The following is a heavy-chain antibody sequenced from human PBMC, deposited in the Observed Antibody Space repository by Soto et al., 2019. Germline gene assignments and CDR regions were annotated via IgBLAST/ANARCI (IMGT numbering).Heavy chain of an antibody. J-gene: IGHJ5*02. CDR3: AREGSHSAYNFAIVIPLWECDR. CDR1: GGSITSYH. Sequence: SETLSLTRVVSGGSITSYHWSWIRQFPGKGLEWIAYTAYTGNTNYNPSLKSRVTLSVDTSKNQISLNLTSVTAADMAVYYCAREGSHSAYNFAIVIPLWECDRWGQGLPVT. CDR2: TAYTGNT. V-gene: IGHV4-59*12. D-gene: IGHD3-3*01.